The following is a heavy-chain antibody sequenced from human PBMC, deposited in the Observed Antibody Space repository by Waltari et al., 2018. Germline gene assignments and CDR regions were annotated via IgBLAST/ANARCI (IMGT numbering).Heavy chain of an antibody. J-gene: IGHJ3*02. CDR2: RYFAGST. Sequence: QVQLRESGPGLLKPSDTLSLTCSVSGDSIGNGYYYWGWLRQAPGKGLEWIGSRYFAGSTYYNPSLKSRLTISVDTSKNQFSLRLSSVTAADTAVYYCAREVGGSSWSTIPRGDAFDIWGQGTLVTVSS. D-gene: IGHD6-13*01. V-gene: IGHV4-39*07. CDR1: GDSIGNGYYY. CDR3: AREVGGSSWSTIPRGDAFDI.